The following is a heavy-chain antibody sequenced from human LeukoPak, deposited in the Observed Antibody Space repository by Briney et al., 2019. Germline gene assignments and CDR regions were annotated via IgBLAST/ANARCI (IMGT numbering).Heavy chain of an antibody. V-gene: IGHV4-61*02. CDR2: IYTSGST. D-gene: IGHD6-19*01. J-gene: IGHJ4*02. Sequence: PSETLSLTCTVSGGSISSGSYYWSWIRQPAGKGLEWIGRIYTSGSTNYNPSLKSRVTISVDTSKNQFSLKLSSVTAADTAVYYCALGHRRTVAAPDYWGQGTLVTVPS. CDR1: GGSISSGSYY. CDR3: ALGHRRTVAAPDY.